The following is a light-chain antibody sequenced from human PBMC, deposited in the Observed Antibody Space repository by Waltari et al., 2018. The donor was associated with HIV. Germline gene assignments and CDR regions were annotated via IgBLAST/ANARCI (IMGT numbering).Light chain of an antibody. Sequence: QSALTQPPSVSGSPGQSITLTCTGTSTHIGAYNYFSWYQQHPGKAPKLIIYDVSNRPSGVSNRFSGSKSGNTASLTISGLQAEDEADYYCTSYIHPTTRVFGGGTKLTVL. CDR1: STHIGAYNY. CDR3: TSYIHPTTRV. J-gene: IGLJ2*01. CDR2: DVS. V-gene: IGLV2-14*01.